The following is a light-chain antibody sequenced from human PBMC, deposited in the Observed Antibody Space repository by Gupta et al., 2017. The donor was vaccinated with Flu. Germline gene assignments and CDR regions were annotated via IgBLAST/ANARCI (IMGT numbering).Light chain of an antibody. J-gene: IGKJ2*01. CDR3: RQDKQLHT. V-gene: IGKV2-24*01. CDR2: KSA. Sequence: DIVMTQTPLSSPLTLGQPASISCRSSQSLVHSDGNNYLSWLQQRPGQPPRLLIYKSANLLSGVTDRFSGSGAGTDFTLKRIRGEAEDIGVYYGRQDKQLHTFGQGTKLEIK. CDR1: QSLVHSDGNNY.